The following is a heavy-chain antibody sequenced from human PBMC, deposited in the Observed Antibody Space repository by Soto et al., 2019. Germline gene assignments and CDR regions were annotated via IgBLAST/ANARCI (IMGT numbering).Heavy chain of an antibody. J-gene: IGHJ4*02. CDR1: GGSISSYY. CDR2: IYYSGST. D-gene: IGHD3-22*01. CDR3: ARDRGYYDSSGYFTTEWDY. Sequence: PSETLSLTCTVSGGSISSYYWSWIRQPPGKGLEWIGYIYYSGSTNYNPSLKSRVTISVGTSKNQFSLKLSSVTAADTAVYYCARDRGYYDSSGYFTTEWDYWGQGTLVTVSS. V-gene: IGHV4-59*01.